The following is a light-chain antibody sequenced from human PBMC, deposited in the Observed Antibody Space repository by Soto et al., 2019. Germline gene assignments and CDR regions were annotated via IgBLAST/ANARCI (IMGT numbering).Light chain of an antibody. CDR3: KQSKSFPLT. CDR1: QGVDRW. CDR2: AAS. J-gene: IGKJ4*01. V-gene: IGKV1-12*01. Sequence: DIQMTQSPSSLSASFGDRINITCRASQGVDRWLAWYQQRPGEAPKVLIYAASSLRSGVPSGFSGSGYGTDFSLIISSLQPEDLATYYCKQSKSFPLTFGGGTKVDIK.